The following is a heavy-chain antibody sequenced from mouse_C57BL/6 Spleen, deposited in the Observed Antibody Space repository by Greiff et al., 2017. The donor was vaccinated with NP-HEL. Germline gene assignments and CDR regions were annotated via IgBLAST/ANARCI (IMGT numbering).Heavy chain of an antibody. CDR1: GFTFSSYA. CDR2: ISDGGSYT. D-gene: IGHD2-4*01. Sequence: EVKLQESGGGLVKPGGSLKLSCAASGFTFSSYAMSWVRQTPEKRLEWVATISDGGSYTYYPDNVKGRFTISRDNAKNNLYLQMSHLKSEDTAMYYCAREEVYYDSPRAMDYWGQGTSVTVSS. V-gene: IGHV5-4*01. J-gene: IGHJ4*01. CDR3: AREEVYYDSPRAMDY.